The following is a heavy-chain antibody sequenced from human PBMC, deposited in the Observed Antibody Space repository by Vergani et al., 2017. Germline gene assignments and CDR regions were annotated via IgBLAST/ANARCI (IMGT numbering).Heavy chain of an antibody. V-gene: IGHV3-33*01. CDR1: GFTFNQYG. CDR2: TWYDGNNK. CDR3: ARDLRLLYNRFDP. Sequence: QVQLVESGGGVVQPGRSLRLSCAASGFTFNQYGMHWVRQAPGKGLEWVAVTWYDGNNKQYADSVKGRFTLSSDNSKSTMYLQMNSLRDEDTGVYYCARDLRLLYNRFDPWGQGTLVTVSS. J-gene: IGHJ5*02. D-gene: IGHD1-14*01.